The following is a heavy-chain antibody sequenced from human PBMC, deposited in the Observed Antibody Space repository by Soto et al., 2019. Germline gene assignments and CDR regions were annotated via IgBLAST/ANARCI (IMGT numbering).Heavy chain of an antibody. CDR2: INPNSGGT. V-gene: IGHV1-2*02. CDR1: GYTFTGYY. CDR3: ARGLSVVTATIT. D-gene: IGHD5-12*01. J-gene: IGHJ5*02. Sequence: ASAKVSCNASGYTFTGYYIHWVRQAPGQGLEWMGWINPNSGGTNYAQKFQGRVTMTRDPSISTAYMELSRLRSDDTAVYYCARGLSVVTATITWGQGTLVTVSS.